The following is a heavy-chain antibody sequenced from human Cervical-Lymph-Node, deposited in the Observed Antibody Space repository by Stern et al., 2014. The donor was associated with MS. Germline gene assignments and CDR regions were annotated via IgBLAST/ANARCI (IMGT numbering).Heavy chain of an antibody. V-gene: IGHV1-58*01. Sequence: QLLESGPEVKKPGTSVKVSCKASGFTFTSSAVQWVRQARGQRLEWIAWIVVGSGNTNYAQKFQERVTITRDMSTSTAYMELSSLRSEDTAVYYCAAEPMYYYDSVGAFDIWGQGTMVTVSS. D-gene: IGHD3-22*01. CDR1: GFTFTSSA. J-gene: IGHJ3*02. CDR3: AAEPMYYYDSVGAFDI. CDR2: IVVGSGNT.